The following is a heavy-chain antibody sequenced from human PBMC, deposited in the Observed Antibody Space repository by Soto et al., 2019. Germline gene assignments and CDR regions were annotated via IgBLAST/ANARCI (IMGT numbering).Heavy chain of an antibody. V-gene: IGHV1-18*01. CDR3: ARAAKYYYGSGSYFDYYGMDV. CDR1: GYTFTSYG. J-gene: IGHJ6*02. D-gene: IGHD3-10*01. Sequence: ASVKVSCKASGYTFTSYGISWVRQAPGQGLEWMGWISAYNGNTNYAQKLQGRVTMTTDTSTSTAYMELRSLRSDDTAVYYCARAAKYYYGSGSYFDYYGMDVWGQGTTVTVSS. CDR2: ISAYNGNT.